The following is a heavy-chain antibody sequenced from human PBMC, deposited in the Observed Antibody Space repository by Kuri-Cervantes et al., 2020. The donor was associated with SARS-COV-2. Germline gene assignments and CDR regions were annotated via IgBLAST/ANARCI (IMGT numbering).Heavy chain of an antibody. Sequence: ESLKISCAVYGGSFSGYYWSWIRQSPGKGLEWIGEVNHRGSTNYNPSLKSRVTISVDTSSKQFSLHLGSVTAADTAVYYCARAYGFLRYIYYMDVWGRGTTVTVSS. J-gene: IGHJ6*03. V-gene: IGHV4-34*01. CDR2: VNHRGST. CDR1: GGSFSGYY. CDR3: ARAYGFLRYIYYMDV. D-gene: IGHD4-17*01.